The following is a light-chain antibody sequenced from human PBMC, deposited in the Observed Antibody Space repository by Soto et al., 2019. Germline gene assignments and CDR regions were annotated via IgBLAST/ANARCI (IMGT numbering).Light chain of an antibody. Sequence: QSALTQPRSVSGSPGQSVTISCTGTNSDIVIYKYVSWYQQHPGKAPKLMIHDVSQRPSGVPDRFSGSKSGNTASLTISGLQAEDEADYFCCSYAGTYTVFFGGGTQLTVL. CDR3: CSYAGTYTVF. CDR1: NSDIVIYKY. V-gene: IGLV2-11*01. J-gene: IGLJ2*01. CDR2: DVS.